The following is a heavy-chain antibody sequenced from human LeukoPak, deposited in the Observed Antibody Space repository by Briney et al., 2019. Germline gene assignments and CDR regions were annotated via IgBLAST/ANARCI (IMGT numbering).Heavy chain of an antibody. CDR3: ARAGITGTLRNYYYRGMDV. J-gene: IGHJ6*02. CDR2: TYYGSKWYN. Sequence: SQTLSLTCVISGDSVSSNSASCNWIRQSPSRGLEWLGSTYYGSKWYNDYSVSVKSRITINPDTSKNQFSLQLNSVTPEDTAVYYCARAGITGTLRNYYYRGMDVWGQGTTVTVSS. V-gene: IGHV6-1*01. D-gene: IGHD1-20*01. CDR1: GDSVSSNSAS.